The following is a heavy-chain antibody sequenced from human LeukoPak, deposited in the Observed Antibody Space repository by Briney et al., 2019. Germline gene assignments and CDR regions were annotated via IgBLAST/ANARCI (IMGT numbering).Heavy chain of an antibody. CDR2: IHISEST. J-gene: IGHJ6*03. CDR3: ARVGTPKTYYYYYYMDV. Sequence: SETLSLTCTVSGVSISSYYWSWIRQPAGKGLEWIGRIHISESTYYNPSLQSRVTMSVDTSKNQFSLKLSSVTAADTAVYYCARVGTPKTYYYYYYMDVWGKGTTVTVSS. V-gene: IGHV4-4*07. CDR1: GVSISSYY. D-gene: IGHD1-7*01.